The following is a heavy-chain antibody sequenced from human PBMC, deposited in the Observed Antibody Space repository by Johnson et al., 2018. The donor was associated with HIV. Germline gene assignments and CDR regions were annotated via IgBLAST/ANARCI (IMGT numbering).Heavy chain of an antibody. J-gene: IGHJ3*02. Sequence: QVQLVESGGGLIQPGGSLRLSCAASGFTVSSNYMSWVRQAPGKGLEWISHISTSGTTIYYADSVKGRFTISRDNSKRSVFLQMNSLRAEDTAVYYCARPDSSSARAHDAFDIWGQGTMVTVSS. CDR2: ISTSGTTI. CDR1: GFTVSSNY. CDR3: ARPDSSSARAHDAFDI. V-gene: IGHV3-11*04. D-gene: IGHD6-6*01.